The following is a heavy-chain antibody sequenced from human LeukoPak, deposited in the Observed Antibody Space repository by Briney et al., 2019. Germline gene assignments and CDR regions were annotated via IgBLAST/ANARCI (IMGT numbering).Heavy chain of an antibody. V-gene: IGHV3-30*02. CDR3: AAPGDGSGYYPVD. Sequence: HPGGSLRLSCAASGFTFSTYAMHWVRQAPGQGLEWVAFMHHDGSSKYYEDSVKGRFTISRDNSNNTLYLQMNSLRPEDTEVYYCAAPGDGSGYYPVDWGQGTLVTVSS. J-gene: IGHJ4*02. D-gene: IGHD3-22*01. CDR1: GFTFSTYA. CDR2: MHHDGSSK.